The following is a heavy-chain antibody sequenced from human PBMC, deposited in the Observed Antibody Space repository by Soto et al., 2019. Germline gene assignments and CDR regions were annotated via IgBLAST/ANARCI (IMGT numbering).Heavy chain of an antibody. D-gene: IGHD2-21*02. J-gene: IGHJ4*02. CDR3: ARGLVMVVSAIPVDC. Sequence: QVHLLQSGAEVKKPGASVKVSCKASGYTFTSYALQWLRQAPGQRLGWMGWINGGDGTTRYSQKFQGRVTITRDTSASTAYMELSNLEYEDTAVYYCARGLVMVVSAIPVDCWGQGTLVIVSS. CDR2: INGGDGTT. V-gene: IGHV1-3*01. CDR1: GYTFTSYA.